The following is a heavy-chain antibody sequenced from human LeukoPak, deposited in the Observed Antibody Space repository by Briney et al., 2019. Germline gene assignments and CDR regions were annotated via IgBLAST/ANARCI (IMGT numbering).Heavy chain of an antibody. CDR2: VNNDGSSV. CDR1: GFTVSSYW. CDR3: ASGVQGSSWIVN. Sequence: GGSLRLSCAGSGFTVSSYWMHWVRQAPGKGLVWVSRVNNDGSSVTYADSVKGRFTISRDNAKDTLYLQMNSLRVDDTAVYYCASGVQGSSWIVNWGQGTLVTVSS. D-gene: IGHD2-2*01. J-gene: IGHJ4*02. V-gene: IGHV3-74*01.